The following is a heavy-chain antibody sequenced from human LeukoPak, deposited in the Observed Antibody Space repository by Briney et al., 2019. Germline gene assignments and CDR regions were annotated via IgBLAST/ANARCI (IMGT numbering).Heavy chain of an antibody. Sequence: GGPLRLSCAAFGFTLSSFGMHWVRQAPGKGLEWVAVISFDGSNQYYADSVKGRFTIYRDNFKNTVYLQMNSLRAEEMAVYYCAKSHPPTVTTEEGEYLQHWGQGTLVTVSS. CDR2: ISFDGSNQ. J-gene: IGHJ1*01. CDR3: AKSHPPTVTTEEGEYLQH. V-gene: IGHV3-30*18. CDR1: GFTLSSFG. D-gene: IGHD4-17*01.